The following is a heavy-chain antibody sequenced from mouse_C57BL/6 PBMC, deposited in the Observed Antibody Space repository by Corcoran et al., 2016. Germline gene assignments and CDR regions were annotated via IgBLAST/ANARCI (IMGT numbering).Heavy chain of an antibody. CDR3: SRLGSSYVDYAMYY. J-gene: IGHJ4*01. CDR2: ISYDGSN. D-gene: IGHD1-1*01. V-gene: IGHV3-6*01. CDR1: GYSITSGYY. Sequence: DVQLQESGPGLVKPSQSLSLTCSVTGYSITSGYYWNWIRQFPGNKLEWMGYISYDGSNNYNPALKNRFSITRDTSKNQFFLKLNSVTNEDTASDYCSRLGSSYVDYAMYYWCQGTSVTGSS.